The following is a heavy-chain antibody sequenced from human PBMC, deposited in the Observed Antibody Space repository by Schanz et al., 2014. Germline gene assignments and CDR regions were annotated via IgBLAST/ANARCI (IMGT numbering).Heavy chain of an antibody. D-gene: IGHD3-10*01. Sequence: QVQLVESGGGVVQPGRSLRLSCATSGLNFDYYGMNWVRQAPGKGLEWVANIGYDGSEKYYVDSVKGRFTISRDNSKDTLYLQMSGLTREDTAVYDCARGPIAMQGVPMDFWGQGTLVTVSS. CDR1: GLNFDYYG. J-gene: IGHJ4*02. CDR3: ARGPIAMQGVPMDF. V-gene: IGHV3-33*01. CDR2: IGYDGSEK.